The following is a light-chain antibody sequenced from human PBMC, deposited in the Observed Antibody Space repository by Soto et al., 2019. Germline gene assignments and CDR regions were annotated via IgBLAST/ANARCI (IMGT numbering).Light chain of an antibody. CDR3: QQYNSYPYS. CDR1: QTIFSW. Sequence: IQMTQSPSTLSASVGDRVSITCRASQTIFSWLAWYQQKPGKAPKLVIYKASILESGVPSRYSGSGSGTEFTLTISGLHPDDFATYYCQQYNSYPYSFGQWTKLEIK. CDR2: KAS. V-gene: IGKV1-5*03. J-gene: IGKJ2*03.